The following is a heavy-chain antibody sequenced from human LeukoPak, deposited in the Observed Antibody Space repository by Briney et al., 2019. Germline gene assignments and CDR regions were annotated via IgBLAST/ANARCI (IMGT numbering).Heavy chain of an antibody. CDR2: ISYDGINK. V-gene: IGHV3-30*18. CDR1: GFTFSSYG. Sequence: PGWSLTLSCPSFGFTFSSYGMHWVRRHPGKGLEWVAVISYDGINKYHADSVKGRFTISRDNSKNTLYLQMNSLRAEDTALYYCANLYGDSGLDYWGQGTLVTVSS. D-gene: IGHD4-17*01. J-gene: IGHJ4*02. CDR3: ANLYGDSGLDY.